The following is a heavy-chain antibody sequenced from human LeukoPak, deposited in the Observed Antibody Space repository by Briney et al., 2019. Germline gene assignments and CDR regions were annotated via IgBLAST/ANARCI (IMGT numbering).Heavy chain of an antibody. Sequence: GGSLRLSCAASGFIFSTYAMHWVRQAPGKGLEWLAVIWRDGTKEYYADSVKGRFTISKDDSKNTLFLQMNSLRAEDTAVYYCARDDFWTGYLGYFHHWGQGTLVTVSP. CDR2: IWRDGTKE. J-gene: IGHJ1*01. CDR3: ARDDFWTGYLGYFHH. CDR1: GFIFSTYA. D-gene: IGHD3/OR15-3a*01. V-gene: IGHV3-33*08.